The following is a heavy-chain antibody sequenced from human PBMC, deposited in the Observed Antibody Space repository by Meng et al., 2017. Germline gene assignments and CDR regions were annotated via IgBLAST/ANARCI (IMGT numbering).Heavy chain of an antibody. Sequence: QVQAPQCVAGLLTPSETLSLPCAVYGGSFSGYYWSWIRQPPGKGLEWIVEINHSGSTNYNPSLKSRVTMSLDTSKNQFSLRLSSVTAADTAVYYCARSHSVTIVAFDYWGQGTLVTVSS. CDR2: INHSGST. CDR1: GGSFSGYY. J-gene: IGHJ4*02. V-gene: IGHV4-34*01. D-gene: IGHD4-17*01. CDR3: ARSHSVTIVAFDY.